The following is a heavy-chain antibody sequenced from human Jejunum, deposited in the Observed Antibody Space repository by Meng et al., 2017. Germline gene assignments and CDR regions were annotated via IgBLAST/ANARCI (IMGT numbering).Heavy chain of an antibody. CDR2: FHYSGST. Sequence: GSLRLSCAVSGGSISSSGYYGGWIRQPPGKGLEWIGSFHYSGSTYYTPSLKSRLTISLDTSKNHLSLRLSSVTAADTAVYYCARHGDYGNFAYWGQGTLVTVSS. V-gene: IGHV4-39*07. CDR3: ARHGDYGNFAY. J-gene: IGHJ4*02. CDR1: GGSISSSGYY. D-gene: IGHD4-17*01.